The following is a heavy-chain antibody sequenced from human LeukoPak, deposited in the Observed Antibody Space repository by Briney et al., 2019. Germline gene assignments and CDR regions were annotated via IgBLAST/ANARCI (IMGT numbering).Heavy chain of an antibody. V-gene: IGHV4-39*07. CDR3: ASTYYYDSSGYTERTGFDY. J-gene: IGHJ4*02. D-gene: IGHD3-22*01. CDR1: GGSISSSSYY. CDR2: IYYSGST. Sequence: SETLSLTCTVSGGSISSSSYYWGWIRQPPGKGLEWIGSIYYSGSTYYNPSLKSRVTISVDTSKNQFSLKLSSVTAADTAVYYCASTYYYDSSGYTERTGFDYWGQGTLVTVSS.